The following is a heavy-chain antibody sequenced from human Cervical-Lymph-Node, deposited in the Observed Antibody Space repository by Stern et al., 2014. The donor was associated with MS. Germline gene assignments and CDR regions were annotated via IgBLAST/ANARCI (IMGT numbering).Heavy chain of an antibody. Sequence: VQLGASGAEVKKPGASMRISCKASGYTFTNYYVHWVRQAPGQRLEWMGIINPTTGRTSYAQRFQGRVTMTRDTSTNTAYMELSSLGPEDTAVYFCARAQDYSNVVANYWGQGTLVTVSS. V-gene: IGHV1-46*03. J-gene: IGHJ4*02. CDR1: GYTFTNYY. CDR2: INPTTGRT. D-gene: IGHD2-8*01. CDR3: ARAQDYSNVVANY.